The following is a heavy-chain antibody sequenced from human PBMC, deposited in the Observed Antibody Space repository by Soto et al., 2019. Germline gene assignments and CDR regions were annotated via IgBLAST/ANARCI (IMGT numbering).Heavy chain of an antibody. Sequence: QVQLVESGGGVVQPGRSLRLSCAASGFTFSSYAMHWVRQAPGKGLEWVAVIPYDGSNKYYADSVKGRFTISRDNSKNTLYLQMNSLRAEDTAVYYCAREGIVVVPAAFDYWGQGTLVTVSS. CDR2: IPYDGSNK. D-gene: IGHD2-2*01. J-gene: IGHJ4*02. CDR3: AREGIVVVPAAFDY. V-gene: IGHV3-30-3*01. CDR1: GFTFSSYA.